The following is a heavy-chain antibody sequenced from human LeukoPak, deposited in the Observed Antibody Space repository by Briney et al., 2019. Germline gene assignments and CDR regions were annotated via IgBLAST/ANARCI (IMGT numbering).Heavy chain of an antibody. V-gene: IGHV4-59*01. J-gene: IGHJ2*01. CDR2: IYYSGNT. Sequence: SETLSLTCTVSGYSITSYYWNWIRQPPGKGLEWIGYIYYSGNTNYNPSLKSRVTISVDTSKNQFSLKLSSVTAADTAVYYCASLRWYLDWYFDLWGRGTLVTVSS. D-gene: IGHD4-23*01. CDR1: GYSITSYY. CDR3: ASLRWYLDWYFDL.